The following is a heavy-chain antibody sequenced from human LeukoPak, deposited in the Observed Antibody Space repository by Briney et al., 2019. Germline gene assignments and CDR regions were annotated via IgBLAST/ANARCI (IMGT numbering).Heavy chain of an antibody. V-gene: IGHV3-30*18. CDR3: AKTRDILTGSPLDY. CDR1: GFTFSSYG. Sequence: GGSLRLSCAASGFTFSSYGMHWVRQAPGKGLEWVAVISYDGSNKYYAGSVKGRFTISRDNSKNTLYLQMNSLRAEDTAVYYCAKTRDILTGSPLDYWGQGTLVTVSS. D-gene: IGHD3-9*01. CDR2: ISYDGSNK. J-gene: IGHJ4*02.